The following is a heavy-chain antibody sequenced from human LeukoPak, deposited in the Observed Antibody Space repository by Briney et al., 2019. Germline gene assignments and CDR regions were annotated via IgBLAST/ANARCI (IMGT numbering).Heavy chain of an antibody. V-gene: IGHV1-69*04. D-gene: IGHD3-10*01. CDR3: ARSEMVRGVMGNWFDP. Sequence: SVKVSCEASGGTFSSYAISWVRQAPGQGLEWMGRIIPILGIANYAQKFQGRVTITADKSTSTAYMELSSLRSEDTAVYYCARSEMVRGVMGNWFDPWGQGTLVTVSS. CDR2: IIPILGIA. J-gene: IGHJ5*02. CDR1: GGTFSSYA.